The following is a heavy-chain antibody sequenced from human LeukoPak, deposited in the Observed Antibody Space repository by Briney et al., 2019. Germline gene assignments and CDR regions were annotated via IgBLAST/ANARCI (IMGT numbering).Heavy chain of an antibody. D-gene: IGHD4-17*01. CDR2: ISAYIGKT. J-gene: IGHJ4*02. Sequence: ASVKVSCKASGYRFTSYSINWVRQAPGQVLEWMGWISAYIGKTESAERVQGRLTMTTDTSTYTAYMDLRGLRLDDTAIYYCALRDGLTDEEYWGQGSLVTVSA. CDR3: ALRDGLTDEEY. CDR1: GYRFTSYS. V-gene: IGHV1-18*01.